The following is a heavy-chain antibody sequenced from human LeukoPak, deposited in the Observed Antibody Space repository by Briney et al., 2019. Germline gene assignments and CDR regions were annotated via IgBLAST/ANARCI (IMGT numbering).Heavy chain of an antibody. Sequence: PGRSLRLSCAASGFTFSSYSMNWVRQAPGKGLEWVSSISSSSSYIYYADSVKGRFTISRDNAKNSLYLQMNSLRAEDTAVYYCARVDPYDSSGYYYYYMDVWGKGTTVTVSS. CDR2: ISSSSSYI. D-gene: IGHD3-22*01. V-gene: IGHV3-21*01. J-gene: IGHJ6*03. CDR3: ARVDPYDSSGYYYYYMDV. CDR1: GFTFSSYS.